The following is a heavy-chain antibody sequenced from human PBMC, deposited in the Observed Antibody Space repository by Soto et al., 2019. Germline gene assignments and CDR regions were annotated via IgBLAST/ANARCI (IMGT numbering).Heavy chain of an antibody. J-gene: IGHJ6*03. CDR2: INHSGST. CDR1: GGSFSGYY. Sequence: SETLSLTCAVYGGSFSGYYWSWIRQPPGKGLEWIGEINHSGSTNYNPSLKSRVTISVDTSKNQFSLKLSSVTAADTAVYYCARGPRVLRYFDWSPRRPMGNMDVWGKGTTVTVSS. V-gene: IGHV4-34*01. D-gene: IGHD3-9*01. CDR3: ARGPRVLRYFDWSPRRPMGNMDV.